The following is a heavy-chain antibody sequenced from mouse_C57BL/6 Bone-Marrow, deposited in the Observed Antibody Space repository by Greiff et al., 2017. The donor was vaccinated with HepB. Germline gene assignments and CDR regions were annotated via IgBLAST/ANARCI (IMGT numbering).Heavy chain of an antibody. CDR1: GYTFTSYW. V-gene: IGHV1-69*01. CDR2: IDPSDSYT. J-gene: IGHJ1*03. Sequence: QVQLKQPGAELVMPGASVKLSCKASGYTFTSYWMHWVKQRPGQGLEWIGEIDPSDSYTNYNQKFKGKSTLTVDKSSSTAYMQLSSLTSEDSAVYYCARPITTVVGRWYFDVWGT. CDR3: ARPITTVVGRWYFDV. D-gene: IGHD1-1*01.